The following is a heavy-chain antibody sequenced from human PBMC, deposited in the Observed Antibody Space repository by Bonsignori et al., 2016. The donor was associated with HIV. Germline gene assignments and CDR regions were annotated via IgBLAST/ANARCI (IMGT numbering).Heavy chain of an antibody. V-gene: IGHV3-23*01. Sequence: DVQLSESGGGLVQPGGSLRLSCGVSGLMFRAYAMNWVRQAPGKGLEWVSGIGTTGRDTYYADAVKGRFTISRDNSKNTLSLQMHSLRVEDTAVYYCAEPAEGRRVYFGMDV. J-gene: IGHJ6*01. CDR1: GLMFRAYA. CDR3: AEPAEGRRVYFGMDV. CDR2: IGTTGRDT. D-gene: IGHD1-14*01.